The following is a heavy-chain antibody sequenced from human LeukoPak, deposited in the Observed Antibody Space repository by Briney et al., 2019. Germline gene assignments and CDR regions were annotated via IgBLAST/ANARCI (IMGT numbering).Heavy chain of an antibody. V-gene: IGHV3-7*01. D-gene: IGHD6-6*01. J-gene: IGHJ4*02. Sequence: GGSLRLSCAASEFTFSSYGMSWVRQAPGKGLEWVASINQDGSEKYYVDSVKGRFTISRDNAKNSLSLQMNSLRGEDTAVYYCASALPQSSIAATLDYWGQGNLVTVSS. CDR1: EFTFSSYG. CDR2: INQDGSEK. CDR3: ASALPQSSIAATLDY.